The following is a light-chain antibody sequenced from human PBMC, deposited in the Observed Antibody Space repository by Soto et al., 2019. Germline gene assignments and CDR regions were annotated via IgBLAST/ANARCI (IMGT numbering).Light chain of an antibody. CDR1: NIGSKS. CDR3: QVWDSSTYHRV. Sequence: YELTQPPSVSVAPGQTASITCGGNNIGSKSVHWYQQKPGQAPLLVVYDDSDRPSGTPERFSGSNSGNTATLTISRVEAGDEGDYYCQVWDSSTYHRVFATGTKVTV. J-gene: IGLJ1*01. V-gene: IGLV3-21*02. CDR2: DDS.